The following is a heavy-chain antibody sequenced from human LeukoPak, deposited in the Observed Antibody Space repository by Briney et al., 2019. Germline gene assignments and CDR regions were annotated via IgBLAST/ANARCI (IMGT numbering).Heavy chain of an antibody. D-gene: IGHD4-17*01. CDR1: GGSISSGGYY. J-gene: IGHJ4*02. Sequence: SETLSLTCTVSGGSISSGGYYWSWIRQHPGKGLEWIGYIYYSGSTYYNPSLKSRVTISVDTSKNQFSLKLSSVTAADTAVYYCARDGGRPVTLGPRGIKFDYWGQGTLVTVSS. CDR3: ARDGGRPVTLGPRGIKFDY. V-gene: IGHV4-31*03. CDR2: IYYSGST.